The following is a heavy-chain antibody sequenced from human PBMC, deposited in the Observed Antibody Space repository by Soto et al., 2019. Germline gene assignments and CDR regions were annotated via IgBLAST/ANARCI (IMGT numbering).Heavy chain of an antibody. J-gene: IGHJ3*02. D-gene: IGHD3-22*01. CDR1: GGSISSGGYS. V-gene: IGHV4-30-2*01. Sequence: SETLSLTCAVSGGSISSGGYSWSWIRQPPGKGLEWIGYIYHSGSTYYNPSLKSRVTISVDRSKNQFSLKLSSVTAADTAVYYCARAGYYDSSDAFDIWGQGTMVTVSS. CDR3: ARAGYYDSSDAFDI. CDR2: IYHSGST.